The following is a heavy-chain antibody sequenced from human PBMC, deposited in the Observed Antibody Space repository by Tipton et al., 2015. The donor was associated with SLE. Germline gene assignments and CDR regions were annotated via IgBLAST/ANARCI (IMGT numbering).Heavy chain of an antibody. D-gene: IGHD2-2*01. CDR3: ARALTSAQGFYFES. CDR1: DGSLSGYY. Sequence: TLSLTCTVFDGSLSGYYWAWLRQSPGKGLEWIGRFYTNENTNYNPSLKSRITMSVDTSKNQFSLKLRSVTAADTAVYYCARALTSAQGFYFESWGQGTLVTVSS. CDR2: FYTNENT. J-gene: IGHJ4*01. V-gene: IGHV4-4*07.